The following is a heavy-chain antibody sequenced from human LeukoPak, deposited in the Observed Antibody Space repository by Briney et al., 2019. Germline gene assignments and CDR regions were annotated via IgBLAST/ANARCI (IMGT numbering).Heavy chain of an antibody. D-gene: IGHD6-13*01. V-gene: IGHV1-69*06. Sequence: SVKVSCKASGGTFSSYAISWVRQAPGQGLEWMGGIIPIFGTANYAQKFQGRVTITADKSTSTAYMELSSLRSEDTAVYYCAAGIAAADTGGPFDYWGQGTLVTVSS. CDR1: GGTFSSYA. CDR2: IIPIFGTA. CDR3: AAGIAAADTGGPFDY. J-gene: IGHJ4*02.